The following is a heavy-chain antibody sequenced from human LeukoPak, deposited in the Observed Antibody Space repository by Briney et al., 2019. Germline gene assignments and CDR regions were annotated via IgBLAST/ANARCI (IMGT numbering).Heavy chain of an antibody. J-gene: IGHJ4*02. V-gene: IGHV3-9*01. Sequence: GRSLRLSCAASGFSFDHYAMHWVRQVPGKGLEWPSGISWNSGRIGYADSVKGRFTISRDNAKYSLYLQMNSLRAEDPALYYCAKDIRPYYYDSSGYYWGLDYWGQGTLVTVSS. D-gene: IGHD3-22*01. CDR2: ISWNSGRI. CDR3: AKDIRPYYYDSSGYYWGLDY. CDR1: GFSFDHYA.